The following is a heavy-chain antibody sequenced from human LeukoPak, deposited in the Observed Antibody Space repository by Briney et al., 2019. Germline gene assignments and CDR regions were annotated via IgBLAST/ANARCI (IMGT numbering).Heavy chain of an antibody. Sequence: GESLKISCKISGYILTNNWIGWVRQMPGKGLEWMGITHPGDSDIRYSPSFQGRVTISADKSTRTAYLQWSSLKISDSAMYYCARRVDIGGYYFDYWGQGTLVTVSS. D-gene: IGHD3-10*01. V-gene: IGHV5-51*01. CDR2: THPGDSDI. J-gene: IGHJ4*02. CDR1: GYILTNNW. CDR3: ARRVDIGGYYFDY.